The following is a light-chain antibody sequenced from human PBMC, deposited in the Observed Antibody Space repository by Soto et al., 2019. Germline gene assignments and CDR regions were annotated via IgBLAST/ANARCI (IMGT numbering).Light chain of an antibody. CDR1: QSVFSSQNKSY. Sequence: DIVMTQSPDSLAVSLGERATINCKSSQSVFSSQNKSYLAWYQQKPGQPPKLLIYWASTRESGVPDRFRGRGSGTDFTLTISSLQAEDVAVYYCQQYYSTPYTFGQGTKLEIK. CDR3: QQYYSTPYT. J-gene: IGKJ2*01. CDR2: WAS. V-gene: IGKV4-1*01.